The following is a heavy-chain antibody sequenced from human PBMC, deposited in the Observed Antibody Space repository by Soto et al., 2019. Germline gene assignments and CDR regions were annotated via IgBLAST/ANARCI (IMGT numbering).Heavy chain of an antibody. J-gene: IGHJ5*02. CDR2: IVVGSGNT. D-gene: IGHD3-3*01. CDR1: GFTFTSSA. V-gene: IGHV1-58*01. Sequence: SVKVSCKASGFTFTSSAVQWVRQARGQRLEWIGWIVVGSGNTNYAQKFQERVTITRDMSTSTAYMELSSLRSEDTAVYYCAADVPTIFGVVTHKNWFDPWGQGTLVTVSS. CDR3: AADVPTIFGVVTHKNWFDP.